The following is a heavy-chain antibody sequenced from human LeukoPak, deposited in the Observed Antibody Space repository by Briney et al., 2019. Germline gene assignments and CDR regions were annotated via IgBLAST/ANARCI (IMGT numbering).Heavy chain of an antibody. CDR2: ISSSGSTI. D-gene: IGHD3-10*02. Sequence: PGRSLRLSCAASGFTFSTSGMHWVRQAPGKGLEWVSYISSSGSTIYYADSVKGRFTISRDNAENSLYLQMNSLRAEDTAVYYCAELGITMIGGVWGKGTTVTISS. CDR3: AELGITMIGGV. V-gene: IGHV3-48*04. J-gene: IGHJ6*04. CDR1: GFTFSTSG.